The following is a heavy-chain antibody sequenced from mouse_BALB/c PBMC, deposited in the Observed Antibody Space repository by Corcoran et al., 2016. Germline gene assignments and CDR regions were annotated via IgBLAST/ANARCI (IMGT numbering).Heavy chain of an antibody. V-gene: IGHV3-6*02. Sequence: DVQLQESGPGLGKPSQSLSLTCSVTGYSITSGYYWNWIRQFPGNKLEWMGYISYDGSNNYNPSLKNRISITRDTSKNQFFLKLNSVTTEDTATYYCATFLRPFDYWGQGTTLTVSS. CDR1: GYSITSGYY. J-gene: IGHJ2*01. CDR3: ATFLRPFDY. CDR2: ISYDGSN.